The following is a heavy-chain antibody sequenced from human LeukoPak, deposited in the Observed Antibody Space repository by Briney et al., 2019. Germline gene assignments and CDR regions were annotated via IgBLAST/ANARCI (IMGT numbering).Heavy chain of an antibody. CDR3: AREYYDFWSGPHYYFDY. Sequence: GGSLRLSCAASGFTFSSYAMSWVRQAPGKGLVWVSRINTDGSSTSYADSVKGRFTISRDNAKNTLYLQMNSLRAEDTAVYYCAREYYDFWSGPHYYFDYWGQGTLVTVSS. CDR1: GFTFSSYA. V-gene: IGHV3-74*01. J-gene: IGHJ4*02. CDR2: INTDGSST. D-gene: IGHD3-3*01.